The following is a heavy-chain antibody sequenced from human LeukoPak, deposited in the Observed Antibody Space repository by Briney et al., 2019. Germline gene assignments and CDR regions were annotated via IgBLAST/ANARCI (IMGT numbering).Heavy chain of an antibody. CDR3: ARVGSYYYVDY. CDR1: GGXISSYY. J-gene: IGHJ4*02. Sequence: SETLSLTCTVSGGXISSYYCSWIRQPPGKGLEWIGHIYYSGSTKYNPSLKSRVTISVDTSKNQFSLKLSSVSAADTAVYYCARVGSYYYVDYWGQGTLVTVSS. V-gene: IGHV4-59*01. CDR2: IYYSGST. D-gene: IGHD1-26*01.